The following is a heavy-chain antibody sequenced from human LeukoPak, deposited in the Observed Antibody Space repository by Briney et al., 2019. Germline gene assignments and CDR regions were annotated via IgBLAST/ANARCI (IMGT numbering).Heavy chain of an antibody. D-gene: IGHD2-2*01. J-gene: IGHJ3*02. CDR2: ISAYNGNT. CDR1: GYTFTSYG. CDR3: ARTPYIVVVPAASGGAFDI. Sequence: ASVKVSCKASGYTFTSYGISWVRQAPGQGLEWMGWISAYNGNTNYAQKLQGRVTMTTDTSTGTAYMELRSLRSDDTAVYYCARTPYIVVVPAASGGAFDIWGQGTMVTVSS. V-gene: IGHV1-18*01.